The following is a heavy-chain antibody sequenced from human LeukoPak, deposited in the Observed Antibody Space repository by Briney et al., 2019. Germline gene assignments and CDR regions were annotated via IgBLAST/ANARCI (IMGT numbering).Heavy chain of an antibody. J-gene: IGHJ4*02. Sequence: PGGSLRLSCAASGFTFSSYGMHWVRQAPGKGLEWVAVIWYDGSNKYYADSVKGRFTISRDNSKNTLYLQMNGLRAEDTAVYYCARDQMVQGVIYYFDYWGQGTLVTVSS. V-gene: IGHV3-33*01. CDR3: ARDQMVQGVIYYFDY. D-gene: IGHD3-10*01. CDR1: GFTFSSYG. CDR2: IWYDGSNK.